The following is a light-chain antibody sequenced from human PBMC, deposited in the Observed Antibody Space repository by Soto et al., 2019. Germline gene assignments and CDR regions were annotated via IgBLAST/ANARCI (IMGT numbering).Light chain of an antibody. Sequence: LTQPRSVSGSPGQSVTISCTGTSSDVGGYNYVSWYQQHPGKAPKLMIYDVNKRPSGVPDRFSGSKSGNTASLTISGLQAEDEADYYCCSYAGSYTVVFGGGTKLTVL. CDR2: DVN. J-gene: IGLJ2*01. CDR1: SSDVGGYNY. V-gene: IGLV2-11*01. CDR3: CSYAGSYTVV.